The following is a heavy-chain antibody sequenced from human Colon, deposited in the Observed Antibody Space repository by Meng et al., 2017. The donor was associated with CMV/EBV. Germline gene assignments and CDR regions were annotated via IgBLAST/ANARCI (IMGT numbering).Heavy chain of an antibody. CDR3: ARASQSNYYYGMDV. CDR2: ISSSSSYI. CDR1: GFTFSSYS. V-gene: IGHV3-21*01. D-gene: IGHD6-6*01. Sequence: GGSLRLSCAASGFTFSSYSMNWVRQAPGKGLEWVSSISSSSSYIYYADSVKGRFTISRDNAKNSLYLQMNSLRAEDTAVYYCARASQSNYYYGMDVWGQGTTVTVSS. J-gene: IGHJ6*02.